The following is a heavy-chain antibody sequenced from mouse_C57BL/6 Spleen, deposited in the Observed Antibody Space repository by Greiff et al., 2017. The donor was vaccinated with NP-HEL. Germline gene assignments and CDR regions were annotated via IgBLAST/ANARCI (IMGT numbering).Heavy chain of an antibody. CDR1: GYNIKNTY. J-gene: IGHJ4*01. V-gene: IGHV14-3*01. CDR3: ACAPIYYDYGDAMDD. Sequence: VQLQQSVAELVRPGASVKLSCTASGYNIKNTYMHWVKQRPEQGLEWIGRIDPANGNTKYAPKFQGKATITADTSSNPAYLQLSSLTSEDTAIYYCACAPIYYDYGDAMDDWGQGTSVTVAS. CDR2: IDPANGNT. D-gene: IGHD2-4*01.